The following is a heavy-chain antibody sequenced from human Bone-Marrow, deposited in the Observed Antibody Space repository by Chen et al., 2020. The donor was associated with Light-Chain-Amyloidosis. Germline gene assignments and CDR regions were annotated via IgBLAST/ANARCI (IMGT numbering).Heavy chain of an antibody. CDR2: ARGGDGPT. CDR1: GFTFSNYA. V-gene: IGHV3-23*01. Sequence: LVQPGGSLRLSCVGSGFTFSNYAMTWVRQAPGKGLEWVSVARGGDGPTYYADSVRGWFTIYRDNSKNTLYLQMNSLRAEDTAVYYCAKDRCTSISCSDFDYWGQGTLVTVSS. J-gene: IGHJ4*02. CDR3: AKDRCTSISCSDFDY. D-gene: IGHD2-2*01.